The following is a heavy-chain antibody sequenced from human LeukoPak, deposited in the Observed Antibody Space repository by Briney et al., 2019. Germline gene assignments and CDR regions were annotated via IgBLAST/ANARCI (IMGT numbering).Heavy chain of an antibody. Sequence: GGSLRLSCAASGFTLSSYDMHWVRQVTGKGLEWVSAIGVAGDTYYQGSVKGRFIITRENAKNSLYLQMNSLRVEDTAVYYCARDRHGMAVWGQGTTVVVSS. V-gene: IGHV3-13*01. CDR2: IGVAGDT. J-gene: IGHJ6*02. CDR3: ARDRHGMAV. CDR1: GFTLSSYD.